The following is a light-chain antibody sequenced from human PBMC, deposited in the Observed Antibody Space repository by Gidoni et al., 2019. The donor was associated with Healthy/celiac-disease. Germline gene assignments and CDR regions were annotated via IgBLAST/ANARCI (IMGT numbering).Light chain of an antibody. Sequence: DLQMTPSPSSLSASVGDRVTITCQASQDISNYLNWYQQKPGKAPKLLIYDASKLETGIPSRFSGSGSGTDFTFTISSLQPEDIATYYCQQYDNRPLTFGGXTKVEIK. CDR1: QDISNY. J-gene: IGKJ4*01. V-gene: IGKV1-33*01. CDR2: DAS. CDR3: QQYDNRPLT.